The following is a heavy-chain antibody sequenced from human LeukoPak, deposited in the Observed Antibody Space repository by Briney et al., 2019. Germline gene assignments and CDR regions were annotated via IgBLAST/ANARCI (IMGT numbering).Heavy chain of an antibody. V-gene: IGHV3-7*03. Sequence: GGSLRLSCAASGFTFSSYWMSWVRQAPGKGLEWVANIKQDGSEKYYVDSVKGRFTISRDNAKNSLHLQMNSLRAEDTAVYYCARDYPKQWLSSDYWGQGTLVTVSS. CDR3: ARDYPKQWLSSDY. D-gene: IGHD6-19*01. J-gene: IGHJ4*02. CDR1: GFTFSSYW. CDR2: IKQDGSEK.